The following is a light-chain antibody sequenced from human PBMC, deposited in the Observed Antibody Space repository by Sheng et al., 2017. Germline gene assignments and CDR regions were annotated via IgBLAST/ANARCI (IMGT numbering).Light chain of an antibody. Sequence: EVVMTQSPATLSLSPGERATLSCRASQSISSNLAWYQQKPGQAPRLLIYDISTRATGVPDRFSGSGSGTDFTLTISRLEPEDFAVYYCQQYKNWPATWTFGQGTNVDIK. CDR2: DIS. J-gene: IGKJ1*01. CDR3: QQYKNWPATWT. CDR1: QSISSN. V-gene: IGKV3D-15*01.